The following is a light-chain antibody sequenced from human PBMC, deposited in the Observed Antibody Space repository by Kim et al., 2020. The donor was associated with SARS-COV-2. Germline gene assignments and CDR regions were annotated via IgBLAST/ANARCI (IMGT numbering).Light chain of an antibody. J-gene: IGKJ4*01. CDR2: DAS. Sequence: DIQMTQSPSSLSASVGDRVTITCRASQTIRSHLNWYQQKAGKAPKLLIYDASSLQGGVPSRFSGSGYGTEFTLTIASLQPEDFATYSLPKRQVTFSVTFGGGTKVDIK. CDR3: PKRQVTFSVT. CDR1: QTIRSH. V-gene: IGKV1-39*01.